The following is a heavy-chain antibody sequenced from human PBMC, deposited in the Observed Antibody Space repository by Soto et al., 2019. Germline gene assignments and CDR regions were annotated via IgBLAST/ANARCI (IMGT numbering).Heavy chain of an antibody. D-gene: IGHD2-2*01. V-gene: IGHV5-51*01. Sequence: RGESLKISCKGSGYRFTNYWIGWVRQMPGKGLEWMGIIYPGDSDTRYSPSFQGQVTISADKSINTAYLQWSSLKASDTAMYYCARDYCTATTCYESDYWRQGTQVTV. CDR2: IYPGDSDT. CDR1: GYRFTNYW. J-gene: IGHJ4*02. CDR3: ARDYCTATTCYESDY.